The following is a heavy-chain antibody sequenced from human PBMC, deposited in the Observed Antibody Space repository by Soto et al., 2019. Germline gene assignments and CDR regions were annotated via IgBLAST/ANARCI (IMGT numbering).Heavy chain of an antibody. CDR2: IYWNDDK. V-gene: IGHV2-5*01. J-gene: IGHJ4*02. D-gene: IGHD3-10*01. CDR1: GFSLGTSGVG. Sequence: SGPTLVNPTQTLTLTCTFSGFSLGTSGVGVGWIRQPPGKALEWLALIYWNDDKRYSPSLKSRLTITKDTSKNQVVLTMPNVDPVDTATYYCAHRQRHYQNSTYYASGAHFDYWGQGTLVTVSS. CDR3: AHRQRHYQNSTYYASGAHFDY.